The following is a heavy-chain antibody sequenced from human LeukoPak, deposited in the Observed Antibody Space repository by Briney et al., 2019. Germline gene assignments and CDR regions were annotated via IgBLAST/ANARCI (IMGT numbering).Heavy chain of an antibody. V-gene: IGHV4-61*01. D-gene: IGHD3-10*01. CDR2: IYYSGST. J-gene: IGHJ6*02. CDR1: GGSVSSGSYY. CDR3: ARDRTYGSGSYYIYYYGMDV. Sequence: PSETLSLTCTVSGGSVSSGSYYWSWIRRPPGKGLEWIGYIYYSGSTNYNPSLKSRVTISVDTSKNQFSLKLSSVTAADTAVYYCARDRTYGSGSYYIYYYGMDVWGQGTTVTVSS.